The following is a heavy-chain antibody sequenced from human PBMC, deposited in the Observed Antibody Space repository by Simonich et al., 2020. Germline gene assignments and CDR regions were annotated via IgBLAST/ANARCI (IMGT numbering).Heavy chain of an antibody. Sequence: EVQLLESGGGLVQPGGSLRLSCAASGFTFSSYAMSWVRQAPGYVLGWVSDISGSGGSTYYADSVKGRFTISRDNSKNTLYLQMNSLRAEDTAVYYCAKDSSLVGATDWFDPWGQGTLVTVSS. V-gene: IGHV3-23*01. J-gene: IGHJ5*02. CDR1: GFTFSSYA. CDR3: AKDSSLVGATDWFDP. CDR2: ISGSGGST. D-gene: IGHD1-26*01.